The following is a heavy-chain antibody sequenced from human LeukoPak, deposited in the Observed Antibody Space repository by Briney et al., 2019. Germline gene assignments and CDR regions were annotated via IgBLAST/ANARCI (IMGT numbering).Heavy chain of an antibody. CDR1: GGSISSYY. CDR2: IYYSGST. J-gene: IGHJ5*02. V-gene: IGHV4-59*08. D-gene: IGHD5-18*01. Sequence: SETLSLTCTVSGGSISSYYWSWIRQPPGKGLEWIGYIYYSGSTNYNPSLKSRVTISVDTSKNQFSLKLSSVTAADTAVYYCARATGYQDTAMVKFDPWGQGTLVTVSS. CDR3: ARATGYQDTAMVKFDP.